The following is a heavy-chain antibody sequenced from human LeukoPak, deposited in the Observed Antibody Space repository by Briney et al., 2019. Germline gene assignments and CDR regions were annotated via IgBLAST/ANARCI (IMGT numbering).Heavy chain of an antibody. CDR2: IYYSGST. J-gene: IGHJ4*02. CDR3: ARASLRAYYYGSGRYYFDY. Sequence: PSQTPSLTCTVSGGSISSGGYYWSWIRQHPGKGLEWIGYIYYSGSTYYNPSLKSRVTISVDTSKNQFSLKLSSVTAADTAVYYCARASLRAYYYGSGRYYFDYWGQGTLVTVSS. D-gene: IGHD3-10*01. CDR1: GGSISSGGYY. V-gene: IGHV4-31*03.